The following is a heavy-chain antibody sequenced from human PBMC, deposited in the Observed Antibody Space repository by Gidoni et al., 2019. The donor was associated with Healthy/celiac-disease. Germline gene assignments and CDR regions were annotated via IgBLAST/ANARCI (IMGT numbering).Heavy chain of an antibody. J-gene: IGHJ5*02. V-gene: IGHV3-23*04. CDR3: AKDLGGSGSYYIAYNWFDP. Sequence: EVQLVESGGGLVQPGGSLRLSCAASGFTFSSYAMSWVRQAPGKGLEWVSAISGSGGSTYYADSVKGRFTISRDNSKNTLYLQMNSLRAEDTAVYYCAKDLGGSGSYYIAYNWFDPWGQGTLVTVSS. D-gene: IGHD3-10*01. CDR1: GFTFSSYA. CDR2: ISGSGGST.